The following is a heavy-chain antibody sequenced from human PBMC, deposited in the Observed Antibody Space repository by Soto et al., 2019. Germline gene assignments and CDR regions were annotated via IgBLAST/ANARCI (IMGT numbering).Heavy chain of an antibody. CDR2: INPNSGGT. Sequence: VASVKVSCKASGYTFAGYYMHWVRQAPGQGLEWMGWINPNSGGTNYAQKFQGRVTMTRDTSISTAYMELGRLRSDDTAVYYCARVGYGDGFDYWGQGTLVTVSS. CDR1: GYTFAGYY. V-gene: IGHV1-2*02. CDR3: ARVGYGDGFDY. J-gene: IGHJ4*02. D-gene: IGHD4-17*01.